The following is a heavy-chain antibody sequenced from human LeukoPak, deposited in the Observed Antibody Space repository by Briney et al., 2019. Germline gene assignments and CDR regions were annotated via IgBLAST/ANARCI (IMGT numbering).Heavy chain of an antibody. Sequence: GGSLRLSCAASGFTFSNYWMHWVRQAPGKGLVWVSRINRDGRSTNYADSVKGRFTISRDNAKNTVFLQMNSLRAEDTAVYYCARTKVGAGYFDLWGRGTLVTVSS. D-gene: IGHD1-26*01. CDR2: INRDGRST. CDR1: GFTFSNYW. CDR3: ARTKVGAGYFDL. J-gene: IGHJ2*01. V-gene: IGHV3-74*01.